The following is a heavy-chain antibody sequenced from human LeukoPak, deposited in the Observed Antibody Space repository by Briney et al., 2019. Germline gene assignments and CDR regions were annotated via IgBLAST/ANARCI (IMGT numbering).Heavy chain of an antibody. CDR2: ISVSGGST. Sequence: GGSLRLSCAASGFTFRNYAMSWVRQAPGKGLEWVSDISVSGGSTYYADSVKGRFTISRDNSKNTLYLQMNSLRAEDTAIYYCAKEFRPGFDYWGQGTLVTVSS. D-gene: IGHD6-6*01. V-gene: IGHV3-23*01. J-gene: IGHJ4*02. CDR3: AKEFRPGFDY. CDR1: GFTFRNYA.